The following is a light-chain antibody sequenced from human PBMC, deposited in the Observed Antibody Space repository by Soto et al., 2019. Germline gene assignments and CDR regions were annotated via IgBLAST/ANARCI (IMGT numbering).Light chain of an antibody. CDR2: DAS. CDR1: QSLNSL. CDR3: QQYNSYSSWT. V-gene: IGKV1-5*01. J-gene: IGKJ1*01. Sequence: DIQMTQSPSTLSASLGDRVTITCRASQSLNSLLAWYQQKPGRAPKLLIYDASTLESGVPSRFSGSGSGTEFTLTISSLQTDDFATYYCQQYNSYSSWTFGQGTKVDI.